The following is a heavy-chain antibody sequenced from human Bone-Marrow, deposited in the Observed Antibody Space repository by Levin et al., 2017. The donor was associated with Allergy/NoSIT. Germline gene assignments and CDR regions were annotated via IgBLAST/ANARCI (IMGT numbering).Heavy chain of an antibody. V-gene: IGHV1-2*06. CDR2: INPSSGGT. D-gene: IGHD2-15*01. CDR3: ARDRVDAVGRQFDY. J-gene: IGHJ4*02. CDR1: GYTFTGFY. Sequence: ASVKVSCKASGYTFTGFYIHWLRQARGQGLEWMGRINPSSGGTSYAEKFQDKVSMTRDTSISTAYMELRGLRSDDTAVYYCARDRVDAVGRQFDYWGQGTLVTVSS.